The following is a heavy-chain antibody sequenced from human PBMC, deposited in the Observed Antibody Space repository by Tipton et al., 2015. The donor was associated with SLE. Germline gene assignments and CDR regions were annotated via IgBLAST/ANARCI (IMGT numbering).Heavy chain of an antibody. CDR2: ISVDGRST. V-gene: IGHV3-23*01. D-gene: IGHD1-26*01. J-gene: IGHJ6*02. Sequence: SLRLSCVASGFTLRSYWMNWVRQAPGKGLEWVSGISVDGRSTYYADSVRGRFTISSDNSKNTLYLQLNSLRAEDTALYYCAKDMRTRQVGADGMDVWGQGTTVTVSS. CDR3: AKDMRTRQVGADGMDV. CDR1: GFTLRSYW.